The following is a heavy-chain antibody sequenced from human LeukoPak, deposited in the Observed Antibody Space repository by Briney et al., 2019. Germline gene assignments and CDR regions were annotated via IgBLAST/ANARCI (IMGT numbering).Heavy chain of an antibody. CDR1: GFTFSSYE. CDR2: ISWSGGTL. J-gene: IGHJ6*03. Sequence: GGSLRLSCAASGFTFSSYEMNWVRQAPGKGLEWVSGISWSGGTLGYADSVKGRFTISRDNAQKSLYLQLNSLRPEDSALYYCAKDSGDRTSRHYYNYLDVWGKGTPVTISS. V-gene: IGHV3-9*01. D-gene: IGHD3-22*01. CDR3: AKDSGDRTSRHYYNYLDV.